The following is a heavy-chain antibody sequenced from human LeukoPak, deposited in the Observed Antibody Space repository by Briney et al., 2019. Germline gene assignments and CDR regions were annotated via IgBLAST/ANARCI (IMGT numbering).Heavy chain of an antibody. CDR3: ARARGHDSSGSHFDY. D-gene: IGHD3-22*01. V-gene: IGHV3-20*04. CDR1: GFTFSSYS. Sequence: PGGSLRLSCAASGFTFSSYSMNWVRQAPGKGLEWVSGINWNGDSTGYEDSVKGRFTISRDNAKKSLYLQMNSLRAEDTALYYCARARGHDSSGSHFDYWGQGTLVTVSS. J-gene: IGHJ4*02. CDR2: INWNGDST.